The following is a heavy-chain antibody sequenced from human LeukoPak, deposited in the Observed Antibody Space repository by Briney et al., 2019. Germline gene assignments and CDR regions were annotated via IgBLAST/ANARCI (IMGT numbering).Heavy chain of an antibody. CDR2: IYTSGST. D-gene: IGHD6-6*01. J-gene: IGHJ6*03. CDR3: ARGGSSAEGYYYSYYMDV. Sequence: PSETLSLTCTVSGGSISSYYWSWIRQPAGKGLEWIGRIYTSGSTNYNPSLKSRVTMSVDTSKNQFSLKLCSVTAADTAVYYCARGGSSAEGYYYSYYMDVWGKGTTVTVSS. CDR1: GGSISSYY. V-gene: IGHV4-4*07.